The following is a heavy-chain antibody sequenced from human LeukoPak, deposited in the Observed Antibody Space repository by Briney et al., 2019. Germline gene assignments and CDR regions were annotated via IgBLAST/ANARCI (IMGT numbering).Heavy chain of an antibody. CDR1: GFTFDDYA. CDR3: AKDSRVRYYYDSSGFHFDY. Sequence: GGSLRLSCAASGFTFDDYAMHWVRQAPGKGLEWVSGISWNSGNIDYADSVKGRFTISRDNSKNTLYLQMNSLRAEDTAVYYCAKDSRVRYYYDSSGFHFDYWGQGTLVTVSS. V-gene: IGHV3-9*01. J-gene: IGHJ4*02. CDR2: ISWNSGNI. D-gene: IGHD3-22*01.